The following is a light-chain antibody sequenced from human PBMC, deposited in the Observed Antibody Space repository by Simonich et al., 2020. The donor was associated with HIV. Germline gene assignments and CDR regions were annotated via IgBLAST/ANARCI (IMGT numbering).Light chain of an antibody. V-gene: IGKV4-1*01. CDR1: QSVLYSSNNKNY. J-gene: IGKJ1*01. CDR3: QQYYSTPQ. Sequence: DIVMTQSPDSLAVSLGERATINCKSSQSVLYSSNNKNYLAWYQQKPGQPPKLLIYWASTREFGVPDRCSGSGSGTDFTLTISSLQAEDVAVYYCQQYYSTPQLGQGTKVEIK. CDR2: WAS.